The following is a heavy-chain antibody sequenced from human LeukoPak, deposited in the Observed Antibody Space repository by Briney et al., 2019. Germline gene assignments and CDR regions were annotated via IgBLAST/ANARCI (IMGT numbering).Heavy chain of an antibody. CDR1: GFTFSSYA. Sequence: GGSLRLSCAASGFTFSSYAMSWVRQAPGKELEWVSAISGSGGSTYYADSVKGRFTISRDNSKNTLYLQMNSLRAEDTAVYYCARWAYGELSYFQHWGQGTLVTVSS. D-gene: IGHD3-16*02. J-gene: IGHJ1*01. CDR2: ISGSGGST. CDR3: ARWAYGELSYFQH. V-gene: IGHV3-23*01.